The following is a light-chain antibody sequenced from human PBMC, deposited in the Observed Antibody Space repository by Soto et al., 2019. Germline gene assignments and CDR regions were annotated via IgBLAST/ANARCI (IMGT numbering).Light chain of an antibody. CDR3: AAWDDSLSGLV. J-gene: IGLJ2*01. V-gene: IGLV1-47*01. CDR2: RNN. Sequence: QSVLTQPPSASGTPGQRVTISCSGSSSTIGSNYVYWYQQLPGTAPKLLIYRNNQRHSGVADRFSGSKSGTSASLAITGLGFEYEADDYCAAWDDSLSGLVFGGGTKLTV. CDR1: SSTIGSNY.